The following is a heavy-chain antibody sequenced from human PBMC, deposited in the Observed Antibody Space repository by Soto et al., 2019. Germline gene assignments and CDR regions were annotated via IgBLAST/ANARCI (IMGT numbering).Heavy chain of an antibody. CDR3: ARMPHSYGYGLDY. CDR2: IYFSGNT. CDR1: GGSIRTGGYS. V-gene: IGHV4-31*03. Sequence: QVQLQESGPGLVKPSQTLSLTCTVSGGSIRTGGYSWNWIRQHPGKGLEWIGFIYFSGNTYYNPSXXXRXXISVDTSKNQFSLKLSSVTAADSAVYYCARMPHSYGYGLDYWGQGTLVTVSS. J-gene: IGHJ4*02. D-gene: IGHD5-18*01.